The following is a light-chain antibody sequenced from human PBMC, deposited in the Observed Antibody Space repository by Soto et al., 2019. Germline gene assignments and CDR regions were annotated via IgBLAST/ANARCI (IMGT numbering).Light chain of an antibody. CDR3: QHYNNWPLT. CDR2: GAT. Sequence: EIVMTQSPATLSVSPGERATLSCRASQSVSSKLAWYQQKPGQSLRLLIYGATTRATGIPARFSGSGSGTEFTLTISSLQSEDFAVYYCQHYNNWPLTFGGGTTVEIK. V-gene: IGKV3-15*01. J-gene: IGKJ4*01. CDR1: QSVSSK.